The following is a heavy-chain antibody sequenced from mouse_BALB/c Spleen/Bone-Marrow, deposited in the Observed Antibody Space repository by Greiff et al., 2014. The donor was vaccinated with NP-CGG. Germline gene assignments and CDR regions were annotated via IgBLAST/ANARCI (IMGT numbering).Heavy chain of an antibody. V-gene: IGHV3-2*02. D-gene: IGHD2-4*01. CDR2: ISYSGST. J-gene: IGHJ3*01. CDR3: ARGITTAWFAY. Sequence: VMLVESGPGLVKPSQSLSLTCTVTGYSITSDYAWNWIRQFPGNKLEWMGYISYSGSTSYNPSLKSRISITRDTSKNQFFLQLNSVTTEDTATYYCARGITTAWFAYWGQGTLVTVSA. CDR1: GYSITSDYA.